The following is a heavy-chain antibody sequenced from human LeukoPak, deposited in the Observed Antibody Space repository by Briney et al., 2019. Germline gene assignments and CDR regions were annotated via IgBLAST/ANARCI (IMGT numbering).Heavy chain of an antibody. CDR2: INAGNGNT. CDR1: GYTFTSYA. J-gene: IGHJ4*02. Sequence: ASVKVSCKASGYTFTSYAMHWVRQAPGQRLEWMGWINAGNGNTKYSQKFQGRVTITRDTSASTAYMELSSLRSEDTAVYYCARDRHYYGSGSYYKLDYWGQRTLVTVSS. V-gene: IGHV1-3*01. D-gene: IGHD3-10*01. CDR3: ARDRHYYGSGSYYKLDY.